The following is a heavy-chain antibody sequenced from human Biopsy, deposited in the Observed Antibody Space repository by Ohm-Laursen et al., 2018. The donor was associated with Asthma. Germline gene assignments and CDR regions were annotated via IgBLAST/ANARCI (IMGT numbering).Heavy chain of an antibody. CDR1: GFSLRTPGVG. Sequence: PTQTLTLTFSFSGFSLRTPGVGVGWIRQSPGKALEWLALIYWDDYNLFRPSLKRRLTITKDPSKNQVVLTMTKMDPVDSGTYYCALSQDSGFDDHSPSWFDPWGQGTLVNVSS. CDR3: ALSQDSGFDDHSPSWFDP. D-gene: IGHD3-9*01. V-gene: IGHV2-5*02. CDR2: IYWDDYN. J-gene: IGHJ5*02.